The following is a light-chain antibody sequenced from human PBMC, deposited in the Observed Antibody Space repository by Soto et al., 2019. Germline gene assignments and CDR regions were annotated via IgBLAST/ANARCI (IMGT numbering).Light chain of an antibody. J-gene: IGKJ1*01. CDR2: LGS. CDR1: QSLLHSNGYNF. CDR3: MQALQSPRT. V-gene: IGKV2-28*01. Sequence: DIVMTQSPLSLPVTPGEAASISCRSSQSLLHSNGYNFLDWYLQKPGQSPQILINLGSNRSSGVPDRFSGSGSGTDFTLKISRVEAEDVGVYYCMQALQSPRTFGQGTKVEI.